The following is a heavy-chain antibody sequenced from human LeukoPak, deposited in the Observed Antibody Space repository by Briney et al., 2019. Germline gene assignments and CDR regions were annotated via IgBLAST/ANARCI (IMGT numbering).Heavy chain of an antibody. CDR3: AREANRYCSSTSCYVDY. J-gene: IGHJ4*02. CDR2: IYSGGST. CDR1: GFTVSSSY. D-gene: IGHD2-2*01. Sequence: PGGSLRLSCAASGFTVSSSYMSWVRQAPGKGLEWVSVIYSGGSTYYADSVKGRFTISRDNSKNTLYLQMNSLRAEDTAVYYCAREANRYCSSTSCYVDYWGQGTLVTVSS. V-gene: IGHV3-53*01.